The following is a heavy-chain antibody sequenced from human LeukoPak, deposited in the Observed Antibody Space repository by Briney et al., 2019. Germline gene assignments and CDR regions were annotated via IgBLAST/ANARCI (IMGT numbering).Heavy chain of an antibody. V-gene: IGHV3-30-3*01. CDR1: GFTFSSYA. J-gene: IGHJ4*02. CDR2: ISYGGSNK. Sequence: QPGRSLRLSCAASGFTFSSYAMHWVRQAPGKGLEWVAVISYGGSNKYYADSVKGRFTISRDNSKNTLYLQMNSLRAEDTAVYYCARGPRDIVVVPAAMKAYYFDYWGQGTLVTVSS. CDR3: ARGPRDIVVVPAAMKAYYFDY. D-gene: IGHD2-2*01.